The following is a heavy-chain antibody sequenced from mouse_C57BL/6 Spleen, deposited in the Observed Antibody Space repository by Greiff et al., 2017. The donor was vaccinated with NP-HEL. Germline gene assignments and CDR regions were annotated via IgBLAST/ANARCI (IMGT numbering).Heavy chain of an antibody. CDR1: GFNIKDDY. CDR2: IDPENGDT. V-gene: IGHV14-4*01. D-gene: IGHD2-2*01. CDR3: ARGGYFAY. J-gene: IGHJ3*01. Sequence: VQLKQSGAELVRPGASVKLSCTASGFNIKDDYMHWVKQRPEQGLEWIGWIDPENGDTEYASKFQGKATITADTSSNTAYLQLSSLTTEDSAIYYCARGGYFAYWGQGTLVTVSA.